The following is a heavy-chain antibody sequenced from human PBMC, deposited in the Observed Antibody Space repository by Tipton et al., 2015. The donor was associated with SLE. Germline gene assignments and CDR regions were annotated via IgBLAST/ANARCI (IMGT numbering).Heavy chain of an antibody. J-gene: IGHJ4*02. V-gene: IGHV3-23*01. CDR1: GFTFDDYA. Sequence: SLRLSCAASGFTFDDYAMHWVRQAPGKGLEWVSGISGSGGSTNYADSVKGRFTISRDNSKNTLYLQMNSLRAEDTAVYYCAKAEGRGTVIVEFGFDYWGQGTLVTVSS. CDR3: AKAEGRGTVIVEFGFDY. CDR2: ISGSGGST. D-gene: IGHD3-22*01.